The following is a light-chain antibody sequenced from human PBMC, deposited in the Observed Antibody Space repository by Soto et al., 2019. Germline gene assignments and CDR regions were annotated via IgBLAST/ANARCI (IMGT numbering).Light chain of an antibody. V-gene: IGKV3-20*01. J-gene: IGKJ5*01. Sequence: EIVFTQSPGTLSLSPGERGTLSCRASQSVRSSYLAWYQQKPGQAPRLLIYGASSRASGIPDRFSGSGSGTDFTLTINRVEPEDSAVYYCQQYYTLITFGQGTRLEIK. CDR2: GAS. CDR1: QSVRSSY. CDR3: QQYYTLIT.